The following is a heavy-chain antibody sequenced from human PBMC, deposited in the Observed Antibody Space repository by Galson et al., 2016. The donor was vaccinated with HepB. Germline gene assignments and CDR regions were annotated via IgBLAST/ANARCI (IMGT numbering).Heavy chain of an antibody. J-gene: IGHJ4*02. V-gene: IGHV4-59*01. D-gene: IGHD3-3*01. Sequence: SETLSLTCTVSGGSISSYYWSWIRQTPGKGLEWIGSIHFSGSTNYNPSLKSRVTISEDTSKNQFSLKLSSVTAADTAVYYCARAFWSGYLDHWGQGTLVTVSS. CDR1: GGSISSYY. CDR2: IHFSGST. CDR3: ARAFWSGYLDH.